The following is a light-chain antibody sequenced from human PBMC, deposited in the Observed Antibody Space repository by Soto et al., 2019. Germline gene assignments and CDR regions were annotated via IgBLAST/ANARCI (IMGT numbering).Light chain of an antibody. Sequence: QSVLTQPASVSGSPGQSITISCTGTSSDVGSYNLVSWYQQHPGKAPKLMIYEGSKRPSGVSNRFSGSKSGNTASLTISGLQAADEADYYCCSYAGSQVFGGGTKLTVL. CDR3: CSYAGSQV. CDR2: EGS. CDR1: SSDVGSYNL. J-gene: IGLJ2*01. V-gene: IGLV2-23*01.